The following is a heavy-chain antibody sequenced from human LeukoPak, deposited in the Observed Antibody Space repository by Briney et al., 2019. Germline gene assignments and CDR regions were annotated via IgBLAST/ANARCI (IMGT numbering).Heavy chain of an antibody. D-gene: IGHD3-10*02. CDR2: MRRGSDYK. V-gene: IGHV3-11*06. J-gene: IGHJ2*01. CDR3: ARDDVLSLGISFDL. CDR1: GFNLNDYY. Sequence: GGSLRLSCVGSGFNLNDYYMAWIRQTPGKGLQRVSYMRRGSDYKAYEGSVKGRFTISRDNAKHSLYLQMNSLRAEDTAVYYCARDDVLSLGISFDLWGRGTLVTVSS.